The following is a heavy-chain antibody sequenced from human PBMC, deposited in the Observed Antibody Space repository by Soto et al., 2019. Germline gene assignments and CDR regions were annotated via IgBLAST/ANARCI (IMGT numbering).Heavy chain of an antibody. Sequence: PVGSLRLSCAASGFTFSSYEMNWVRQAPGKGLEWVSYISSSGSTIYYADSVKGRFTISRDNAKNSLYLQMNSLRAEDTAVYYCARSNTYYYDSSGYYRYYYYYYGMDVWGQGTTVTVSS. CDR3: ARSNTYYYDSSGYYRYYYYYYGMDV. CDR1: GFTFSSYE. D-gene: IGHD3-22*01. V-gene: IGHV3-48*03. J-gene: IGHJ6*02. CDR2: ISSSGSTI.